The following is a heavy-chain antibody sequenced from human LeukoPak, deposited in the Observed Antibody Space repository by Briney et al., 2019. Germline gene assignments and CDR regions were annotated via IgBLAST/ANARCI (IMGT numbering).Heavy chain of an antibody. V-gene: IGHV4-38-2*02. D-gene: IGHD1-1*01. Sequence: SETLSLTCTVSGYSITTGHYWGWIRQPPGRGLEWIGSIYHGETTYYNPSLKTRLTISLDTSKNQFSLKLSSVTAADTAVYYCASNWSDFDYWGQGILVTVSS. CDR1: GYSITTGHY. J-gene: IGHJ4*02. CDR2: IYHGETT. CDR3: ASNWSDFDY.